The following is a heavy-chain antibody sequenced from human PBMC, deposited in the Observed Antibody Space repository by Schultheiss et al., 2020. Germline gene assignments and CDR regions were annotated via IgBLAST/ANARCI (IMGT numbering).Heavy chain of an antibody. Sequence: SETLSLTCTVSGGSISSSSYYWGWIRQPPGKGLEWIGEIYHSGSTNYNPSLKSRVTISVDTSKNQFSLKLSSVTAADTAVYYCARGTRGVYCSSTSCYAFDIWGQGTMVTVS. CDR2: IYHSGST. V-gene: IGHV4-39*07. J-gene: IGHJ3*02. CDR3: ARGTRGVYCSSTSCYAFDI. D-gene: IGHD2-2*01. CDR1: GGSISSSSYY.